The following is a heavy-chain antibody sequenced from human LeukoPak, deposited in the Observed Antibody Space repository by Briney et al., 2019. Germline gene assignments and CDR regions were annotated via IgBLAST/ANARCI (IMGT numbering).Heavy chain of an antibody. CDR3: AKDSNWAFDY. V-gene: IGHV3-30*02. CDR2: IRKDGSDK. Sequence: PGGSLRLSCGASGFTFSRYGMHWVSQAPGKGLEWVTYIRKDGSDKYYADSVKGRFTISRDSSKNMVYLQMTSLRAEDTALYYCAKDSNWAFDYWGQGTLVSVSS. CDR1: GFTFSRYG. J-gene: IGHJ4*02. D-gene: IGHD7-27*01.